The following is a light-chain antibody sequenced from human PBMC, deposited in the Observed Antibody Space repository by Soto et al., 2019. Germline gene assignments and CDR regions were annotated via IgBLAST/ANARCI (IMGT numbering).Light chain of an antibody. J-gene: IGLJ2*01. Sequence: QSALTQPASVSGSPGQSITISCTGTSSDVGSYTFVSWYQQHPGKAPKLMIYEGSQRPSGVSNRFSGSKSGNTASLTISGLQAEDEADYYCCSYAGSSTLVFGGGTKLTVL. CDR1: SSDVGSYTF. CDR2: EGS. V-gene: IGLV2-23*01. CDR3: CSYAGSSTLV.